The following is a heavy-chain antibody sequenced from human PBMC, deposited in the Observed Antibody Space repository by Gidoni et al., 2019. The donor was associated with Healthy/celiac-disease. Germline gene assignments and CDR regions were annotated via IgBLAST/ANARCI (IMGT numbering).Heavy chain of an antibody. Sequence: QVQLVQSGAEVKKPGASVKVSCKASGYTFISYGLSWLRQAPGQGLEWLGWISPYHGDTNYAQKLQGRVSMTTDTSTSTAYMELRSLRSDDTAVYFCARARNLGDFDYEQNYYYYRMDVWGHGTTVTVSS. CDR2: ISPYHGDT. CDR1: GYTFISYG. V-gene: IGHV1-18*01. J-gene: IGHJ6*02. D-gene: IGHD4-17*01. CDR3: ARARNLGDFDYEQNYYYYRMDV.